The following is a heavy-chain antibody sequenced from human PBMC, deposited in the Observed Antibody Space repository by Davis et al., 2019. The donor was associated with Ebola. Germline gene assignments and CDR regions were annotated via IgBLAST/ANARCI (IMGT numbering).Heavy chain of an antibody. Sequence: PGGSLRLSCAASGFTFSDYSMSWIRQAPGKGLEWVSYISTSGSTMYYADSVKGRFTISRDNAKNSLYLQMNSLRADDTAVYYCAKQRGYGYPAYYFDYWGQGTLVTVSS. V-gene: IGHV3-11*01. CDR2: ISTSGSTM. D-gene: IGHD5-12*01. J-gene: IGHJ4*02. CDR3: AKQRGYGYPAYYFDY. CDR1: GFTFSDYS.